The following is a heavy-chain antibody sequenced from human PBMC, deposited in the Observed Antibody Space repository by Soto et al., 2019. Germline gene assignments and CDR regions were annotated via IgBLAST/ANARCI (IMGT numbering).Heavy chain of an antibody. D-gene: IGHD2-15*01. V-gene: IGHV1-69*01. J-gene: IGHJ6*02. CDR2: IIPIFGTA. Sequence: QVQLVQSGAEVQKPGSSVKVSCKASGGTFSSYAISWVRQAPGQGLEWMGGIIPIFGTANYAQKFQGRVTITADESTSTAYMELSSLRSEDTAVYYCAREDCSGGSCYYSGMDVWGQGTTVTVSS. CDR3: AREDCSGGSCYYSGMDV. CDR1: GGTFSSYA.